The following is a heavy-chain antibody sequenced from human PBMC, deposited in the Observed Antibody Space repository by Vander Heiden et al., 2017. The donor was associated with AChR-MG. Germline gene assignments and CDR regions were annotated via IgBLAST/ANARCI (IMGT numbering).Heavy chain of an antibody. J-gene: IGHJ6*03. CDR1: GFTFSSYS. CDR2: SSSSSSYR. Sequence: EVQLVESGGGLVKPGGSLRLSCAASGFTFSSYSMNWVRQAPGKGLEWVSSSSSSSSYRYYADSVKGRVTIARDNAKNSLYLQMNSLRAEDTAVYYCARGRGDTPPDYGDYGRADYYYYYMDVWGKGTTVTVSS. CDR3: ARGRGDTPPDYGDYGRADYYYYYMDV. V-gene: IGHV3-21*01. D-gene: IGHD4-17*01.